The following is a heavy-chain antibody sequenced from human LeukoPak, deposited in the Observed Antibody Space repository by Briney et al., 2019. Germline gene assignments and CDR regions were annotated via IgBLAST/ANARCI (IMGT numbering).Heavy chain of an antibody. CDR3: AKGPRRGYSYGSGHYYYYMDV. CDR2: IYYSGST. CDR1: GGSISSYY. Sequence: SETLSLTCTVSGGSISSYYWSWIRQPPGKGLEWIGYIYYSGSTNYNPSLKSRVTISVDTSKNQFSLKLSSVTAADTAVYYCAKGPRRGYSYGSGHYYYYMDVWGKGTTVTISS. V-gene: IGHV4-59*01. D-gene: IGHD5-18*01. J-gene: IGHJ6*03.